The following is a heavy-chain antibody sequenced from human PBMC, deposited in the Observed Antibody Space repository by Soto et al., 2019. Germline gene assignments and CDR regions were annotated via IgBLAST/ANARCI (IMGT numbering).Heavy chain of an antibody. CDR1: GGTFSTYT. CDR3: ATSRASVAVAGNDY. V-gene: IGHV1-69*02. CDR2: INPMLGIT. Sequence: QVQLVQSGAEVKKPGSSVKVSCRTSGGTFSTYTITWVRQAPGQGLEWMGRINPMLGITNYAQDFQGRVTLTADKSTGTAYMELTSLSSEDTAVYYCATSRASVAVAGNDYWGQGTLVTVSS. J-gene: IGHJ4*02. D-gene: IGHD6-19*01.